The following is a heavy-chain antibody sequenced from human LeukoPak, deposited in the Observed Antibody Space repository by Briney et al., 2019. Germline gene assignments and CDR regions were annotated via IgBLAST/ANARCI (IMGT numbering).Heavy chain of an antibody. D-gene: IGHD6-13*01. J-gene: IGHJ4*02. V-gene: IGHV1-69*04. CDR3: AREGSSWYADFDY. CDR2: IIPILGIA. CDR1: GGTFSSYG. Sequence: SVKVSCKASGGTFSSYGISWVRQAPGQGLEWMGRIIPILGIANYAQKFQGRVTITADKSTSTAYMELSSLRSEDTAVYYCAREGSSWYADFDYWGQGTLVTVSS.